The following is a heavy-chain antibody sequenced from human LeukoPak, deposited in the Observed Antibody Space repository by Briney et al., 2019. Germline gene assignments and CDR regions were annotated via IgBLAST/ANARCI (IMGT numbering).Heavy chain of an antibody. CDR1: GFTFSSYA. CDR3: ARDPVYFDY. Sequence: GGSLRLSCAASGFTFSSYAMHWVRQAPGKGLEWVAVISYDGSNKYYADSVKGRFTISRDNSKNTPYLQMNSLRAEDTAVYYCARDPVYFDYWGQGTLVTVSS. V-gene: IGHV3-30-3*01. CDR2: ISYDGSNK. J-gene: IGHJ4*02.